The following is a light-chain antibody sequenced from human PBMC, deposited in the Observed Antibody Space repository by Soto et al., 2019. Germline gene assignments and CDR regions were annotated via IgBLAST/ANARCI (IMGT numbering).Light chain of an antibody. Sequence: DIQMTQSPSTLSASVGDRVTITCRASQSISSWLAWYQQKPGKAPNLLIYKASSLESGVPSRFSGSGSGTEFTLNISSLQPDDFATYYFQQYNSYPLTFGGGTKVEIK. CDR3: QQYNSYPLT. CDR2: KAS. V-gene: IGKV1-5*03. CDR1: QSISSW. J-gene: IGKJ4*01.